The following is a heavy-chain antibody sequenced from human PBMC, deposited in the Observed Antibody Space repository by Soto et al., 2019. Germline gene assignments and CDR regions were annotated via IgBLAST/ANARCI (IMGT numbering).Heavy chain of an antibody. CDR3: ARGLVTALDY. D-gene: IGHD2-21*02. Sequence: GGSLRLCCVAFGFNFSSYAMHWIRQAPGKGLEWVALISYDGTNKYYADSVKGRFTISRDNSKNTLYVQMHSLRAEDTALYYCARGLVTALDYRRQGTLVTVSS. V-gene: IGHV3-30-3*01. CDR2: ISYDGTNK. J-gene: IGHJ4*02. CDR1: GFNFSSYA.